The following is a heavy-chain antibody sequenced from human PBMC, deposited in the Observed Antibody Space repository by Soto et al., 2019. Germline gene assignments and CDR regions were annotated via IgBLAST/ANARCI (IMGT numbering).Heavy chain of an antibody. Sequence: ASVKVSCKASGYTFTGYYMHWVRQAPGQGLEWMGWINPNSGGTNYAQKFQGRVTMTRDTSISTAYMELSRLRSDDTAVYYCARVASYYDSSGYLTFYSMDVWGQGTTVTVSS. CDR1: GYTFTGYY. J-gene: IGHJ6*02. V-gene: IGHV1-2*02. CDR3: ARVASYYDSSGYLTFYSMDV. D-gene: IGHD3-22*01. CDR2: INPNSGGT.